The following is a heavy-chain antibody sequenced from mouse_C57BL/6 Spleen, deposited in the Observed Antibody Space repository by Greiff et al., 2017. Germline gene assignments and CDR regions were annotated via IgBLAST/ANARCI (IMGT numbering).Heavy chain of an antibody. V-gene: IGHV1-64*01. CDR1: GYTFTSYW. Sequence: QVQLQQPGAELVKPGASVKLSCKASGYTFTSYWMHWVKQRPGQGLEWIGMIHPNSGSTNYNEKFKSKATLTVDKSSSTAYMQLSSLTSEDSAVYYCARALRLRPLEAMDYWGQGTSVTVSS. CDR3: ARALRLRPLEAMDY. CDR2: IHPNSGST. J-gene: IGHJ4*01. D-gene: IGHD3-2*02.